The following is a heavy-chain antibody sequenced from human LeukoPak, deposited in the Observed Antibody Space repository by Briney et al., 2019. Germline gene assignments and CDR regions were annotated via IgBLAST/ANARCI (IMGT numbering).Heavy chain of an antibody. Sequence: RGSPRLSRAASGFTFSTYAMSWGRQAPGKGLEWVSGICGSGDRTYYAASVKGRFTISREHPKQTLYLLMNSLTAEDPAVYYCSNGFPSLPYYGWGSVDYWGQGTLVSVSS. CDR1: GFTFSTYA. V-gene: IGHV3-23*01. D-gene: IGHD3-10*01. J-gene: IGHJ4*02. CDR3: SNGFPSLPYYGWGSVDY. CDR2: ICGSGDRT.